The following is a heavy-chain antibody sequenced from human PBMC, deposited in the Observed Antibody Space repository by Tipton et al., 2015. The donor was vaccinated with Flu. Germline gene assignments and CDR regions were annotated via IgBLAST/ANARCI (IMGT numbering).Heavy chain of an antibody. CDR1: GGSISSGSYY. Sequence: TLSLTCTVSGGSISSGSYYWSWIRQPAGKGLEWIGRIYTSGSTNYNPSLKSRVTISVDTSKNQFSLKLSSVTAAGTAVYYCARGGDGYNPIDYWGQGTLVTVSS. V-gene: IGHV4-61*02. CDR3: ARGGDGYNPIDY. D-gene: IGHD5-24*01. CDR2: IYTSGST. J-gene: IGHJ4*02.